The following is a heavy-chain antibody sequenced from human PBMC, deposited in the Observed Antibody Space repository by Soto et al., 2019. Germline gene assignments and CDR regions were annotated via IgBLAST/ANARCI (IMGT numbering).Heavy chain of an antibody. CDR2: IYDGGRT. D-gene: IGHD7-27*01. CDR1: GGSISTVDYW. J-gene: IGHJ4*02. V-gene: IGHV4-30-4*01. Sequence: QVQLQESGPGLVKPSQTLSLTCTVSGGSISTVDYWWSWIRQSPDMGLEWIGHIYDGGRTYNNPSLDSRVIMSVDTSKSQLSLTLSSVSAADTAVYYYARGPSGDKVDSWGQGTLVTVSS. CDR3: ARGPSGDKVDS.